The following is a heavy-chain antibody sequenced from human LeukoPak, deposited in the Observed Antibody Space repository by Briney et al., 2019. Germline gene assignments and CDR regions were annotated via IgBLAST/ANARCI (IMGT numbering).Heavy chain of an antibody. D-gene: IGHD6-19*01. V-gene: IGHV1-24*01. CDR2: FEPEDGQT. CDR3: ATDPPIAVADSCDP. CDR1: GYTPTELS. J-gene: IGHJ5*02. Sequence: ASVKVSCKVSGYTPTELSMHCVRQAPGKGLEWRGGFEPEDGQTIYAQKFQGRVTMTEDTSTDTAYIELSSLRCEDTAVYYCATDPPIAVADSCDPWDKGTLVTVSS.